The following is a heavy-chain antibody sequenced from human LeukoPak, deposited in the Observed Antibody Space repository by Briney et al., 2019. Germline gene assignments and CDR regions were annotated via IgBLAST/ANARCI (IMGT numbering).Heavy chain of an antibody. CDR2: ISGSGGST. D-gene: IGHD6-19*01. CDR1: GFTFSRYA. J-gene: IGHJ4*02. Sequence: QPGGSLRLSCAASGFTFSRYAMSWVRQAPGKGLEWVSGISGSGGSTYYADSVMGRFTISRDNSKNTLYLQMNSLRAEDTAVYYCARVRGSGWYEFEYWGQGTRVTVSS. V-gene: IGHV3-23*01. CDR3: ARVRGSGWYEFEY.